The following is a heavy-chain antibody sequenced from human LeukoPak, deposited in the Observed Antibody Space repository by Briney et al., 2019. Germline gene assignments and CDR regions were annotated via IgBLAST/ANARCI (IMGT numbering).Heavy chain of an antibody. V-gene: IGHV5-51*01. CDR2: IYPGDSNP. J-gene: IGHJ4*02. CDR1: GNSFSSYW. D-gene: IGHD5-18*01. Sequence: GESLKISCKGSGNSFSSYWIAWVRQMPGKGLEWMGMIYPGDSNPRYGPSFQGQVTISADKSISTAYLQWSSLKASDTAIYYCARRTSVGRGYGYHYWGQGTLVTVSS. CDR3: ARRTSVGRGYGYHY.